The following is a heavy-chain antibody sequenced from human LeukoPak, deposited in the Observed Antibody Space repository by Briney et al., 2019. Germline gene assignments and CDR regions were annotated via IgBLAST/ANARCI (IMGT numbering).Heavy chain of an antibody. D-gene: IGHD3-10*01. J-gene: IGHJ5*02. V-gene: IGHV4-30-2*01. CDR3: ARRHGSGSYCHEINWFDP. CDR1: GGSISSGGYP. CDR2: IYHSGST. Sequence: SETLSLTCAVSGGSISSGGYPWSWIRQPPGKGLEWIGYIYHSGSTYYNPSLKSRVTISVDRSKNQFSLKLSSVTAADTAVYYCARRHGSGSYCHEINWFDPWGQGTLVTVSS.